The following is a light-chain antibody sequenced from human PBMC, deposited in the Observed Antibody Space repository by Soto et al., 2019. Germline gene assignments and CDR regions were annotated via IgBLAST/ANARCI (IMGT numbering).Light chain of an antibody. CDR3: SSYTTHSVRV. CDR1: SSDIGAYNS. CDR2: DVS. Sequence: QSVLTQPASVSGSPGQSITISFTGTSSDIGAYNSVSWYQQHPGMAPQLMIYDVSYRPSGISSRFSGSKSGNTASLSISGLQAADEADYYCSSYTTHSVRVFGGGTKLTVL. J-gene: IGLJ2*01. V-gene: IGLV2-14*03.